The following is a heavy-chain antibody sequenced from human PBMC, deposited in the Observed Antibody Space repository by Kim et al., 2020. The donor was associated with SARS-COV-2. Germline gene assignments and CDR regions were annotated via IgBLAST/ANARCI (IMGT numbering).Heavy chain of an antibody. Sequence: GGSLRLSCVASGFTFSSYWMHSVRQAPGKGLVWVSRINSDGSNIIYADSVKGRFTLSRDNAKNTLYVQMNSLRADDTGVYYCARGGGDHAFDIWGQGTMV. CDR2: INSDGSNI. D-gene: IGHD6-25*01. CDR1: GFTFSSYW. CDR3: ARGGGDHAFDI. J-gene: IGHJ3*02. V-gene: IGHV3-74*01.